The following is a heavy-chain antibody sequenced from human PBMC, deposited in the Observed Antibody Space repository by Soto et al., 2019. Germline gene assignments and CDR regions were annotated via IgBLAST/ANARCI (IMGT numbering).Heavy chain of an antibody. Sequence: GGSLRLSCTASGFFFNDKWMHWVRQAPGKGLVWVARIDGHSGTTNYADSVRGRFTISRDNAKNTVYLHLNTLTDEDTAVYYCARGGATGVDHWGQGTLVTVSS. D-gene: IGHD1-26*01. J-gene: IGHJ4*02. CDR1: GFFFNDKW. CDR3: ARGGATGVDH. V-gene: IGHV3-74*01. CDR2: IDGHSGTT.